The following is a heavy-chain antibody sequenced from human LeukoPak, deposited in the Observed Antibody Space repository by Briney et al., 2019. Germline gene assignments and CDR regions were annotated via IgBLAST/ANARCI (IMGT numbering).Heavy chain of an antibody. D-gene: IGHD6-19*01. V-gene: IGHV3-33*01. J-gene: IGHJ6*02. CDR1: GFTFSSYG. CDR2: IGYDGSNK. CDR3: ARDQEWLVRGYYYGMDV. Sequence: GGPLNLSFAASGFTFSSYGMHWFPQAPAKGLEGVPVIGYDGSNKYYADSVKGRFTISRDNSKNTLYLQMNSLRAEDTAVYYCARDQEWLVRGYYYGMDVWGQGTTVTVSS.